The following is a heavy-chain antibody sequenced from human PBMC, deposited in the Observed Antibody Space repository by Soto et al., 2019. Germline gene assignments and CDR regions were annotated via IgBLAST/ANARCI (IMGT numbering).Heavy chain of an antibody. CDR3: AKDRRAGGNSAFYFDF. Sequence: GGSLRLSCAASGFNFSNYAMSWVRQAPGKGLEWVSLISATGGGTYYADSVKGRFTISRDNAHNTLYLQVHSLTAEETAVYYCAKDRRAGGNSAFYFDFWGQGAQVTVSS. CDR2: ISATGGGT. CDR1: GFNFSNYA. J-gene: IGHJ4*02. D-gene: IGHD3-16*01. V-gene: IGHV3-23*01.